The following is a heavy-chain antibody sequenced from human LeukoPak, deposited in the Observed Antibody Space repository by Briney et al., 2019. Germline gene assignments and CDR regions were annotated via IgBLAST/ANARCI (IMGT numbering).Heavy chain of an antibody. CDR2: INPNSGSS. CDR1: GHSFTHYY. D-gene: IGHD3-22*01. J-gene: IGHJ4*02. CDR3: ARAGDYYDTSGYAR. V-gene: IGHV1-2*02. Sequence: VASVKVSCKASGHSFTHYYMHWVRQAAGQGLEWMGWINPNSGSSIYAQKVQGRVTMTRDTCISTAYMELTRLRSDDTAVYYCARAGDYYDTSGYARWGQGTKVTVSS.